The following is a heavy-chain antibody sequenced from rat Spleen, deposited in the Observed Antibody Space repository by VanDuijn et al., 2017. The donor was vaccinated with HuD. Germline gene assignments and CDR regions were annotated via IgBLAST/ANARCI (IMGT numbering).Heavy chain of an antibody. J-gene: IGHJ3*01. Sequence: EVQLVETGGGLVQPGRSLKLSCAVTGFTFSDYAMAWVRQAPKKGLEWVANINHDGRSTYYRDSVKGRFTISRDNAKSTLYLQMDSLRSEDTATYYCASRRGPWFAYWGQGTLVTVSS. V-gene: IGHV5-17*01. CDR1: GFTFSDYA. CDR3: ASRRGPWFAY. CDR2: INHDGRST. D-gene: IGHD1-1*01.